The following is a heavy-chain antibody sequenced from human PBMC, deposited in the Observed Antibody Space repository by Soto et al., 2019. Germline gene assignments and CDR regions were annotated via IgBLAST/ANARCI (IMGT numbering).Heavy chain of an antibody. J-gene: IGHJ6*02. Sequence: GESLKISCKGSGYSFTSYWIGWVRQMPGKGLEWMGIIYPGDSDTRYSPSFQGQVTISADKSISTAYLQWSSLKASDTAMYYCARLKQQLYYYYYGMDVWGQGTTVTVS. V-gene: IGHV5-51*01. CDR1: GYSFTSYW. D-gene: IGHD6-13*01. CDR2: IYPGDSDT. CDR3: ARLKQQLYYYYYGMDV.